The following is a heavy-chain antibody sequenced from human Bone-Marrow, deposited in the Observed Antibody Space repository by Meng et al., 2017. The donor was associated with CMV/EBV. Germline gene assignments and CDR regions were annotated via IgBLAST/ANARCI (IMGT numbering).Heavy chain of an antibody. V-gene: IGHV3-23*02. CDR3: AKKMCSGGSCYWGYFDL. CDR2: ISGSGGST. J-gene: IGHJ2*01. D-gene: IGHD2-15*01. Sequence: FNFSSYAMSGVRQAPGKGLEWVSAISGSGGSTYYEDSVKGRFTISRDNSKNTLYLQMNSMRAEDTAVYYCAKKMCSGGSCYWGYFDLWGRGTLVTVSS. CDR1: FNFSSYA.